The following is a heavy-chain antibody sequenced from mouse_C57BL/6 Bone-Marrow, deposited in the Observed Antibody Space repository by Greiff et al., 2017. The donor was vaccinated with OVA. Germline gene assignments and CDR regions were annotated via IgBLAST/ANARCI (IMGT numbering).Heavy chain of an antibody. CDR3: ARYMRNYVMDY. V-gene: IGHV7-3*01. Sequence: EVKLMESGGGLVQPGGSLSLSCAASGFTFTDYYMSWVRQPPGKALEWLGFIRNKANGYTTEYSASVKGRFTISRDNSQSILYLQMNALRAEDSATYYCARYMRNYVMDYWGQGTSVTVSS. J-gene: IGHJ4*01. CDR2: IRNKANGYTT. CDR1: GFTFTDYY. D-gene: IGHD2-1*01.